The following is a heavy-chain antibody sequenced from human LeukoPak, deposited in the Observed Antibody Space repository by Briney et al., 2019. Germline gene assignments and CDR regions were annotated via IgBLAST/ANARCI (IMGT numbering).Heavy chain of an antibody. V-gene: IGHV3-30*04. CDR2: ISYDGNIK. CDR1: GLTLSSHA. D-gene: IGHD6-6*01. Sequence: SGGSLRLSCAASGLTLSSHAIHWVRQAPGKGLEWVALISYDGNIKYYADSVKGRFTISRDNSKNTLSLQMNSLRPEDTAVYYCARAHLSSSSTDYMDVWGKGTTVTVSS. J-gene: IGHJ6*03. CDR3: ARAHLSSSSTDYMDV.